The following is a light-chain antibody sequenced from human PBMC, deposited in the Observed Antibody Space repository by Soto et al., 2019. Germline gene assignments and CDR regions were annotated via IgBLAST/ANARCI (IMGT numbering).Light chain of an antibody. J-gene: IGKJ5*01. Sequence: VVTQEPSLTVSPGGTVTLTCGSSTGAVTSGHYPYWYQQKPGQTPRLIIYGASGRADGIPHRFSGSGFGTDFTLTISKVEPEDFAVYYCQQYGTPRSVTFGQGTRLEIK. CDR1: TGAVTSG. CDR3: QQYGTPRSVT. CDR2: GAS. V-gene: IGKV3-20*01.